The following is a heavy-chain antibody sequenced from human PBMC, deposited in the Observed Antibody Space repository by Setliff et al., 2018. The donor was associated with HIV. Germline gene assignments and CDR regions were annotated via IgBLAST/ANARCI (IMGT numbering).Heavy chain of an antibody. Sequence: NPSETLSLTCAVSGSSISSGYYWGWLRQPPGRGLEWIGNIYHTGGTHYNPSLRSRVTIPVDTSKNQFSLKLSSVTAADTAVYYWAGTYNWNYATRFYYWGQGTLVTVSS. CDR2: IYHTGGT. V-gene: IGHV4-38-2*01. CDR1: GSSISSGYY. D-gene: IGHD1-7*01. J-gene: IGHJ4*02. CDR3: AGTYNWNYATRFYY.